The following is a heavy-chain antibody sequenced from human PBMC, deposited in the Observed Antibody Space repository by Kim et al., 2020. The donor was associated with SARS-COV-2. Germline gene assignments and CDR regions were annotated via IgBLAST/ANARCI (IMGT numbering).Heavy chain of an antibody. J-gene: IGHJ6*02. Sequence: SVKVSCKASGGTFSSYAISWVRQAPGQGLEWMGGIIPIFGTANYAQKFQGRVTITADESTSTAYMELSSLRSEDTAVYYCARNSGIAAERDYYYYGMDVWGQGTTVTVSS. CDR3: ARNSGIAAERDYYYYGMDV. CDR1: GGTFSSYA. V-gene: IGHV1-69*13. D-gene: IGHD6-13*01. CDR2: IIPIFGTA.